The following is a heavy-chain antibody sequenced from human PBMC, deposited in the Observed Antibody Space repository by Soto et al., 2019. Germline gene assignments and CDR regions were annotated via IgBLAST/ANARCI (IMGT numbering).Heavy chain of an antibody. CDR2: IKQDGSEK. J-gene: IGHJ4*02. CDR3: ARVSYSMYFDY. D-gene: IGHD4-4*01. Sequence: PGGSLRLSCAASGFTFSSYWMSWVRQAPGKGLEWVANIKQDGSEKYYVDSVKGRFTISRDNAKNSLYLQMNSLRAEDTAVYYRARVSYSMYFDYWGQGTLVTVSS. CDR1: GFTFSSYW. V-gene: IGHV3-7*03.